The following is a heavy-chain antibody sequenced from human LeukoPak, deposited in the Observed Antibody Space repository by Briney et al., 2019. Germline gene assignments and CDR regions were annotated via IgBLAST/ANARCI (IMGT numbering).Heavy chain of an antibody. J-gene: IGHJ4*02. Sequence: PGGSLRLSCAASGFSFSSYAMSWVRQAPGKGLEWVSGISGSGGSTYYADSVKGRFTISRDNSKNTLYLQMNSLRAGDTAVYYCAKAMGATLFDYWGQGTLVTVSS. V-gene: IGHV3-23*01. CDR1: GFSFSSYA. CDR2: ISGSGGST. CDR3: AKAMGATLFDY. D-gene: IGHD1-26*01.